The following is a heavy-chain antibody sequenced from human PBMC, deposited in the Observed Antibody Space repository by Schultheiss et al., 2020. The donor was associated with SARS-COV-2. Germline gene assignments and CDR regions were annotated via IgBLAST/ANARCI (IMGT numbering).Heavy chain of an antibody. D-gene: IGHD3-10*01. J-gene: IGHJ4*02. CDR3: ARDGWRLPGK. CDR2: IYYSGST. Sequence: SETLSLTCTVSGGSISSGGYYWSWIRQHPGKGLEWIGYIYYSGSTYYNPSLKSLVTISVDTSKNQFSLKLSSVTAADTAVYYCARDGWRLPGKWGQGTLVTVSS. CDR1: GGSISSGGYY. V-gene: IGHV4-31*01.